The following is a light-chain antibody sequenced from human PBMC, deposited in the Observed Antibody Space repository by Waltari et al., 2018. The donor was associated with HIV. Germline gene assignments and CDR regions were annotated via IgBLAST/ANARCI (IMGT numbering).Light chain of an antibody. V-gene: IGLV1-40*01. CDR3: QSYDSSLSARYV. J-gene: IGLJ1*01. CDR2: GNS. CDR1: SSNIGAGYD. Sequence: QSVLTQPPSVSGAPGQRVTISCTGSSSNIGAGYDVHWYQQLPGTAPKLHIYGNSNRPSGVPDRLSGSKSGTSASLAITGLQAEDEADYYCQSYDSSLSARYVFGTGTKVTVL.